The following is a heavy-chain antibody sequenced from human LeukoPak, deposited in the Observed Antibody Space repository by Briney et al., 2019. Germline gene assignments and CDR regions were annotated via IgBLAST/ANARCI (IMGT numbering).Heavy chain of an antibody. CDR2: IYSGGST. Sequence: PEGSLRLSCAASGFTVSSNYMSWVRQAPGKGLEWVSVIYSGGSTYYADSVKGRFTISRDNSKNTLYLQMNSLRAEDTAVYYCARGFTWIQLPDYWGQGTLVTVSS. V-gene: IGHV3-53*01. CDR3: ARGFTWIQLPDY. D-gene: IGHD5-18*01. J-gene: IGHJ4*02. CDR1: GFTVSSNY.